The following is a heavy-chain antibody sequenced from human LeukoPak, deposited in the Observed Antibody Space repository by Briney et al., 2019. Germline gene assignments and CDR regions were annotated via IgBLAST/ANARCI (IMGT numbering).Heavy chain of an antibody. J-gene: IGHJ4*02. V-gene: IGHV3-9*01. CDR2: ISWNSGSI. D-gene: IGHD6-19*01. CDR3: AKNGFAVAGTMAFDY. CDR1: GFTFDDYA. Sequence: PGGSLRLSCAASGFTFDDYAMHWVRHAAGKGLEWVSGISWNSGSIGYADSVKGRFTISRDNAKNSLYLQMNSLRAEDTALYYCAKNGFAVAGTMAFDYWGQGTLVTVSS.